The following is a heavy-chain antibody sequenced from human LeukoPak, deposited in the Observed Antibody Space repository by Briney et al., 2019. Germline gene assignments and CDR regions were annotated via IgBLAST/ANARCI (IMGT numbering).Heavy chain of an antibody. V-gene: IGHV3-9*01. Sequence: SLRLSCEASGFTFNDYCICWVRQAPGEGLEWVSLISWNSGSIGYADSVKGRFTISRDNADNSVYLQMKSQRPGDTALYYCVSLMVRVTKDCWGKGTLVTVSP. CDR3: VSLMVRVTKDC. CDR2: ISWNSGSI. D-gene: IGHD3-10*01. CDR1: GFTFNDYC. J-gene: IGHJ4*02.